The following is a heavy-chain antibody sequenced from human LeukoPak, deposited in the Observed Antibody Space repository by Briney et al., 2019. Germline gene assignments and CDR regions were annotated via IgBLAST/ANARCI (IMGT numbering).Heavy chain of an antibody. V-gene: IGHV1-3*01. CDR3: ARAPGGGLLEY. Sequence: GASVKVSCKASGYTSTTYAMHWARQAPGQGLEWMGWINAGNGKTKYTQKFQGRVSITRDTSASTAYMALSRLRSEDTAGYYCARAPGGGLLEYWGQGTLVTVSS. J-gene: IGHJ4*02. CDR1: GYTSTTYA. D-gene: IGHD3-10*01. CDR2: INAGNGKT.